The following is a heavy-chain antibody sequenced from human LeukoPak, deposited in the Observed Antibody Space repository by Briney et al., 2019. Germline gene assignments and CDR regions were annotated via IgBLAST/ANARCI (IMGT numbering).Heavy chain of an antibody. CDR3: ARDLSGIAGYTYGRGIDY. CDR2: MYSGGST. V-gene: IGHV3-66*01. Sequence: GGSLRLSCAASGFTFSSYNMNWVRQAPGKGLEWVSVMYSGGSTYYADSVKGRFTISRDNSKNTLYLQMNSLRAEDTAVYYCARDLSGIAGYTYGRGIDYWGQGTLVTVSS. J-gene: IGHJ4*02. D-gene: IGHD5-18*01. CDR1: GFTFSSYN.